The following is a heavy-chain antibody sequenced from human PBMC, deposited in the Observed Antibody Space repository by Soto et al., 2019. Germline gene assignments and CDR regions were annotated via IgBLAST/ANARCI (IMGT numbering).Heavy chain of an antibody. CDR1: GASVSSGSHY. D-gene: IGHD2-15*01. V-gene: IGHV4-61*01. CDR2: VYYSGNT. J-gene: IGHJ3*02. CDR3: SRNVVRGRRGVSDI. Sequence: PSETLSLTCTVSGASVSSGSHYWNWTRQPPGKGPEWIGYVYYSGNTNYKPTIKRRVTISIDTSKNQCSRKLSSVTAADTAVYYGSRNVVRGRRGVSDIWGQGTMVTVSS.